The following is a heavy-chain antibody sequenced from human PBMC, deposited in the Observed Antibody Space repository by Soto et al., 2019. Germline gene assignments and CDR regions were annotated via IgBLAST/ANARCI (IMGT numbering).Heavy chain of an antibody. J-gene: IGHJ4*02. CDR3: QTQLGYRWTYVVY. Sequence: EVQLLESGGGLVQPGGSLRLSCAASGFTFSAYAMTWVRQAPGKGLEWVSSISGSGDTTYYAGSVKGRFTISRDNSKNTLYLQMSSQRVDDTAVYYCQTQLGYRWTYVVYWGQGTLVTVSS. V-gene: IGHV3-23*01. D-gene: IGHD2-2*01. CDR2: ISGSGDTT. CDR1: GFTFSAYA.